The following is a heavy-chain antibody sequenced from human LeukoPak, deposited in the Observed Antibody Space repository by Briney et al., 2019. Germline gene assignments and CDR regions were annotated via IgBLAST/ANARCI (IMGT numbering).Heavy chain of an antibody. CDR2: IYSGGST. J-gene: IGHJ4*02. Sequence: GGSLRLSCEASGFTVSSTYMSWVRQAPGKGLEWCSVIYSGGSTYYADSVQGRFTISREYSKNTRYLQMNSLRPEDTAVDYCASRTEGYCSGGSRFDFAYWGQGTLVTVSS. D-gene: IGHD2-15*01. CDR3: ASRTEGYCSGGSRFDFAY. V-gene: IGHV3-66*01. CDR1: GFTVSSTY.